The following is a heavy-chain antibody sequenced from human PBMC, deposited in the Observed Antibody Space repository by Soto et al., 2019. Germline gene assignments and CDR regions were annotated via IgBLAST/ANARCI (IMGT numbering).Heavy chain of an antibody. J-gene: IGHJ6*02. Sequence: EWIGYIYYSGSTYYNPSLKSRVTISVDTSKNQFSLKLGSVTAADTAVYYCASMVRGVRIPSYYYYGMDVWGQGTTVTVSS. CDR3: ASMVRGVRIPSYYYYGMDV. CDR2: IYYSGST. D-gene: IGHD3-10*01. V-gene: IGHV4-30-4*01.